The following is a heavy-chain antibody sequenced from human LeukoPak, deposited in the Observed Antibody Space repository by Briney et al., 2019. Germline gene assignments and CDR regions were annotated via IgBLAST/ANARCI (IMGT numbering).Heavy chain of an antibody. J-gene: IGHJ4*02. Sequence: SVKVSCKASGGTFSSYAISWVRQAPGQGLEWMERIIPILGIANYAQKFQGRVTITADKSTSTAYMELSSLRSEDTAVYYCAREGRRLTYVGYYFDYWGQGTLVTVSS. V-gene: IGHV1-69*04. CDR2: IIPILGIA. CDR3: AREGRRLTYVGYYFDY. CDR1: GGTFSSYA. D-gene: IGHD3-16*01.